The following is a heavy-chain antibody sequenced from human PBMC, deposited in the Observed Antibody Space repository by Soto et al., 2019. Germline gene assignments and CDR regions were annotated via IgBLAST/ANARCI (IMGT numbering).Heavy chain of an antibody. D-gene: IGHD3-10*02. CDR3: ARAVRGVLHFDY. V-gene: IGHV4-59*01. Sequence: SSETLSLTCTVSGGSISSYYWSWIRQPPGKGLEWIGYIYYSGSTNYNPSLKSRVTISVDTSKNQFSLKLSSVTAADTAVYYCARAVRGVLHFDYWGQGTLVTVSS. J-gene: IGHJ4*02. CDR2: IYYSGST. CDR1: GGSISSYY.